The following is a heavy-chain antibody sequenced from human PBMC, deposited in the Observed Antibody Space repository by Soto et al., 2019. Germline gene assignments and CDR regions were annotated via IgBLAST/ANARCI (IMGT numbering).Heavy chain of an antibody. J-gene: IGHJ6*02. CDR1: GGSISSGGYS. CDR2: IYHSGST. CDR3: ARVAAVGGMDV. D-gene: IGHD2-15*01. Sequence: LSLTCAVSGGSISSGGYSWSWIRQPPGKGLEWIGYIYHSGSTYYNPSLKSRVTISVDRSKNQFSLKLSSVTAADTAVYYCARVAAVGGMDVWGQGTTVTVSS. V-gene: IGHV4-30-2*01.